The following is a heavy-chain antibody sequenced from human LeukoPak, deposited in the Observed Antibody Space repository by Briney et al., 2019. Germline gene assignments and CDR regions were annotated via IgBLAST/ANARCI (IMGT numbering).Heavy chain of an antibody. CDR1: GGSISSSSYY. J-gene: IGHJ4*02. V-gene: IGHV4-39*01. D-gene: IGHD3-10*01. CDR3: ARLVYYGSGSYHFLFDY. Sequence: SETLSLTCTVSGGSISSSSYYWGWIRQPPGKGLEWIGSIYYSGSTYYNPSLKSRVTISVDTSKNQFSLKLSSVTAADTAVYYCARLVYYGSGSYHFLFDYWGQGTLVTVSS. CDR2: IYYSGST.